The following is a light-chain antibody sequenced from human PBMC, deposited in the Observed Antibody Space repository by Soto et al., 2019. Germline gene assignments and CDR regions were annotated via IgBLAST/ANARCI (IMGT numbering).Light chain of an antibody. V-gene: IGKV1-27*01. Sequence: DIPMTQSPSALSASVGDRVTITCRASQGIIDYVAWFQQKPGKAPKLLIYAASTPQSGVPSRFSGSGSGTDFTLTISSLQPEDVATYYCQKYNTAPQTFGQGNKVEIK. CDR1: QGIIDY. J-gene: IGKJ1*01. CDR3: QKYNTAPQT. CDR2: AAS.